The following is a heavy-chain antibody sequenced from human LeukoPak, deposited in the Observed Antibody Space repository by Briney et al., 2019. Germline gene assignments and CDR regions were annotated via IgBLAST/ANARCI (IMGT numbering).Heavy chain of an antibody. CDR1: GYTFTSYG. CDR2: ISAYNGNT. CDR3: ARDWEVAIHRPIDY. Sequence: ASVKVSCKASGYTFTSYGISWVRQAPGQGLEWMGWISAYNGNTNYAQKLQGRVTMTTDTSTSTAYTELRSLRPDDTAVYYCARDWEVAIHRPIDYWGQGTLVTVSS. V-gene: IGHV1-18*01. J-gene: IGHJ4*02. D-gene: IGHD5-12*01.